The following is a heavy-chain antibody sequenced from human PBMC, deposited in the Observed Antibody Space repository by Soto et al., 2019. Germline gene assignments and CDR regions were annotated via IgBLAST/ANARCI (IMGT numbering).Heavy chain of an antibody. Sequence: PSETLSLTCTVSGGSISSYYWSWIRQPPGKGLEWIRYIYYSGSTNYNPSLKSRVTISVDTSKNQFSLKLSSVTAADTAVYYCARVTGFLAGRNWFDPWGQGTLVTVS. CDR3: ARVTGFLAGRNWFDP. J-gene: IGHJ5*02. CDR2: IYYSGST. V-gene: IGHV4-59*01. CDR1: GGSISSYY. D-gene: IGHD2-8*02.